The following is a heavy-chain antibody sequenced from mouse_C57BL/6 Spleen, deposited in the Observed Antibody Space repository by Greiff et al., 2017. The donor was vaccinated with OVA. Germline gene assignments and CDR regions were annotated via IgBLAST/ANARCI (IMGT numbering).Heavy chain of an antibody. CDR3: TVITTVVALYWYFDV. J-gene: IGHJ1*03. V-gene: IGHV6-3*01. Sequence: EVKLQESGGGLVQPGGSMKLSCVASGFTFSNYWMNWVRQSPEKGLEWVAQIRLKSDNYATHYAESVKGRFTISRDDSKSSVYLQMNNLRAEDTGIYYCTVITTVVALYWYFDVWGTGTTVTVSS. CDR2: IRLKSDNYAT. CDR1: GFTFSNYW. D-gene: IGHD1-1*01.